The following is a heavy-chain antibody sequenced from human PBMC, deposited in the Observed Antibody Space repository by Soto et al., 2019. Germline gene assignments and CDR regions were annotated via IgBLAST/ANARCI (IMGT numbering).Heavy chain of an antibody. D-gene: IGHD2-15*01. CDR3: GRWYCSGGSCTYYYGMDV. J-gene: IGHJ6*02. Sequence: LSCSASGLTFSNYWMNWVRQAPGKGLEWVAKIKQDGSEKYYVDSVKGRFTISRDNAKNSLYLQMNSLRAEDTAVYYCGRWYCSGGSCTYYYGMDVWGQGTSRTVSS. CDR1: GLTFSNYW. CDR2: IKQDGSEK. V-gene: IGHV3-7*01.